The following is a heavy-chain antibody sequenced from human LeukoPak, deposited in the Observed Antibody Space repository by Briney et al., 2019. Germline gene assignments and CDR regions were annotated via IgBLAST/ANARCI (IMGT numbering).Heavy chain of an antibody. CDR3: ARPFYDSSGYDAFDI. V-gene: IGHV5-51*01. Sequence: KFGESLKISCKGSGYSFTSYWIGWVRQMPGKGLEWMGIIYPGDSDTRYGPSFQGQVTISADKSISTAYLQWSSLKASDTAMYYCARPFYDSSGYDAFDIWGQGTMVTVSS. J-gene: IGHJ3*02. CDR1: GYSFTSYW. D-gene: IGHD3-22*01. CDR2: IYPGDSDT.